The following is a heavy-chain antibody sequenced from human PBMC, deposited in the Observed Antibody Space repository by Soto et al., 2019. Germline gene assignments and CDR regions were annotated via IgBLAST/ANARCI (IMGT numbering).Heavy chain of an antibody. CDR2: IIPIFGTS. J-gene: IGHJ6*02. D-gene: IGHD3-9*01. V-gene: IGHV1-69*06. CDR3: ASSALSKFDILTCYWAKTLYYYYGMDV. Sequence: ASVKVSCKASGGTFSSYAISWGRQAPGQVLEWMGGIIPIFGTSNYAQKFQGRVTITADKSTSTAYMELSSLRSEDTAVYYRASSALSKFDILTCYWAKTLYYYYGMDVRG. CDR1: GGTFSSYA.